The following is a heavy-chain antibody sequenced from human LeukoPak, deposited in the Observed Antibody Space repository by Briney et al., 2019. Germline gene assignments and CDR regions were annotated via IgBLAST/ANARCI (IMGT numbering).Heavy chain of an antibody. J-gene: IGHJ4*02. CDR2: IYSGDST. Sequence: GGSLRLSCAASGFTVSSNYMSWVRQAPGKGLEWVSVIYSGDSTYCADSVKGRFTISRDNSKNTLYLQMNSLRAEDTAVYYCARDLGLGYCSGGSCYSAYFDYWGQGTLVTVSS. CDR3: ARDLGLGYCSGGSCYSAYFDY. CDR1: GFTVSSNY. V-gene: IGHV3-66*01. D-gene: IGHD2-15*01.